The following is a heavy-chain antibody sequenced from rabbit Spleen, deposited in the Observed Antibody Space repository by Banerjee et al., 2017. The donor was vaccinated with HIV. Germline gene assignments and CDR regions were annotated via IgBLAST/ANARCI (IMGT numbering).Heavy chain of an antibody. V-gene: IGHV1S47*01. CDR2: IDLVFGST. CDR1: GFDFSVYG. D-gene: IGHD1-1*01. Sequence: QEQLEESGGGLVQPGGSLKLSCKASGFDFSVYGLSWVRQAPGKGLEWIGYIDLVFGSTYYANWVNGRFTISSHNAQNTLYLQLNSLTVADTATYFCVRGASSSGYYNLWGQGTLVTVS. J-gene: IGHJ4*01. CDR3: VRGASSSGYYNL.